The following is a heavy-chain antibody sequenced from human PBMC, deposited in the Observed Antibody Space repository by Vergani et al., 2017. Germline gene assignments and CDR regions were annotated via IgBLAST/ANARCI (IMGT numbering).Heavy chain of an antibody. V-gene: IGHV3-21*01. CDR3: ARWRDCSSTSCSRGVYYYYYMDV. J-gene: IGHJ6*03. CDR2: ISSSSSYI. Sequence: EVQLVESGGGLVKPGGSLRLSCAASGFTFSSYSMNWVRQAPGKGLEWVSSISSSSSYIYYVDSVKGRFTISRDNAKNSLYLQMNSLRAEDTAVYYCARWRDCSSTSCSRGVYYYYYMDVWGKGTTVTVSS. CDR1: GFTFSSYS. D-gene: IGHD2-2*01.